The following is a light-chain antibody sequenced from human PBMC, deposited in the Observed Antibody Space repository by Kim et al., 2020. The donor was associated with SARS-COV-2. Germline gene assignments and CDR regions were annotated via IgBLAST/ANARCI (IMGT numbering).Light chain of an antibody. CDR1: QSVSSNS. V-gene: IGKV3-20*01. J-gene: IGKJ4*01. CDR2: GAS. Sequence: SPGERATLACRASQSVSSNSLAWYQQKPGQAPRLLIYGASSRATANPGRFSGSGSGTDFTLSISRLEPEDFAVYHCQQYGSLPLTFVGGTKVDIK. CDR3: QQYGSLPLT.